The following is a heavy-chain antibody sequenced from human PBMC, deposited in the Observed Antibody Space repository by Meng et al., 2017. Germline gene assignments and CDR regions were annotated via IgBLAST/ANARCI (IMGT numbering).Heavy chain of an antibody. V-gene: IGHV1-69*04. J-gene: IGHJ6*02. Sequence: SVKVSCKASGGTFSSYTISWVRQAPGQGLEWMGRIIPILGIANYAQKFQGRVTITADKSTSTAYMELSSLRSEDTAVYYCARERYGYSSSWSGTGYYYGMDVWGQGTTVTVSS. CDR1: GGTFSSYT. D-gene: IGHD6-13*01. CDR3: ARERYGYSSSWSGTGYYYGMDV. CDR2: IIPILGIA.